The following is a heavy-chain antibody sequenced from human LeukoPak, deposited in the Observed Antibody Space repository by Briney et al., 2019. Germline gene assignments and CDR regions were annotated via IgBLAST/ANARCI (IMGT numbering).Heavy chain of an antibody. D-gene: IGHD4-23*01. CDR1: GGSFSGYY. CDR3: ARDYGGNFDY. CDR2: INHSGSS. J-gene: IGHJ4*02. V-gene: IGHV4-34*01. Sequence: PSETLSLICAVYGGSFSGYYWSWVRQPPGKGLEWIGEINHSGSSNYNPSLKSRVTISVDTSKNQFSLKLSSVTAADTAVYYCARDYGGNFDYWGQGTLVTVSS.